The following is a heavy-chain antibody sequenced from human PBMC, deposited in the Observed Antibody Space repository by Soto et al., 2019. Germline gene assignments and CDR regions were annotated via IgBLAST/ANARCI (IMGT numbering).Heavy chain of an antibody. CDR2: ISGSGGST. D-gene: IGHD3-10*01. J-gene: IGHJ4*02. Sequence: QPGGSLRLSCAASGFTFSSYAMSWVRQAPGKGLEWVSAISGSGGSTYYADSVKGRFTISRDNSKNTLYLQMNSLRAEDTAVYYCAKDMVRGVIIRPYYFDYWGQGTLVTVSS. CDR3: AKDMVRGVIIRPYYFDY. V-gene: IGHV3-23*01. CDR1: GFTFSSYA.